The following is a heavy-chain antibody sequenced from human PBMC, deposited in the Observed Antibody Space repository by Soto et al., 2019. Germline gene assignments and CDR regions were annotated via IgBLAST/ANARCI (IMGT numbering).Heavy chain of an antibody. V-gene: IGHV5-10-1*01. J-gene: IGHJ3*01. CDR2: LDPADSFT. Sequence: GESLKISCNVSGYSFTTFWISWVRQMPEKGLEWMGRLDPADSFTNYSPSFQGHVTISVDKSINTAYLQWSSLKASDTAIYYCARPAGLTGTTFVYDAFDVWGQGTMVTVSS. CDR3: ARPAGLTGTTFVYDAFDV. CDR1: GYSFTTFW. D-gene: IGHD1-20*01.